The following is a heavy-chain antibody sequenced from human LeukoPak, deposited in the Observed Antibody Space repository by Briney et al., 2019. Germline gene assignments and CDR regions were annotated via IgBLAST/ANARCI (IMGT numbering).Heavy chain of an antibody. D-gene: IGHD1-26*01. V-gene: IGHV1-46*01. CDR1: GYTFTSYY. J-gene: IGHJ6*02. CDR3: ASWVGANQNNYYGMDV. CDR2: INTSGGIT. Sequence: GASVTVSCKASGYTFTSYYMHWVRQAPGEGREWMGIINTSGGITSYAKKFQGRVTMTRDTSTSTVYMELSSLRSEDTAVYYCASWVGANQNNYYGMDVWGQGTTVTVSS.